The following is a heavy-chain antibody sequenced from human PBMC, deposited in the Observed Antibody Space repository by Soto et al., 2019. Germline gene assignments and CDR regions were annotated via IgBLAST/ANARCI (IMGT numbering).Heavy chain of an antibody. CDR1: GGSFSGYY. J-gene: IGHJ6*02. CDR3: GRGDYYCGKDV. Sequence: PSETLSLTCAVDGGSFSGYYWSWIRQPRGKGLEWIGEINHIGSTNYNPSLRSRVTISVDTSKSQFSLKLSSVTAADTAVYYCGRGDYYCGKDVCGRGPTGAVCS. V-gene: IGHV4-34*01. CDR2: INHIGST.